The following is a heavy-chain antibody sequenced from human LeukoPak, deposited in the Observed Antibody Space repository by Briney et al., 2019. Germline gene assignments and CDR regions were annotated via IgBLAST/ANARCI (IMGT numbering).Heavy chain of an antibody. CDR3: ARGSRNYYDSSGYYYY. CDR1: GFTFSSYW. Sequence: GGSLRLSCAASGFTFSSYWMSWVRQAPGKGLEWVANIKQDGSEKYYVDSVKGRFTISRDNSKNTLYLQMGSLRAEDMAVYYCARGSRNYYDSSGYYYYWGQGTLVTVSS. CDR2: IKQDGSEK. J-gene: IGHJ4*02. D-gene: IGHD3-22*01. V-gene: IGHV3-7*01.